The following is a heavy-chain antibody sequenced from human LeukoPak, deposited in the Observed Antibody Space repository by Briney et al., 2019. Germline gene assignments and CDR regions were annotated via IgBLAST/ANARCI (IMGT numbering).Heavy chain of an antibody. CDR1: GGSISSYY. CDR3: ARGLPPEDYLLRYFDWLSPYMDV. V-gene: IGHV4-59*01. CDR2: IYYSGST. Sequence: PSETLSLTCTVSGGSISSYYWSWIRQPPGKGLEWIGYIYYSGSTNYNPSLKSRVTISVDTSKNQFSPKLSSVTAADTAVYYCARGLPPEDYLLRYFDWLSPYMDVWGKGTTVTVSS. D-gene: IGHD3-9*01. J-gene: IGHJ6*03.